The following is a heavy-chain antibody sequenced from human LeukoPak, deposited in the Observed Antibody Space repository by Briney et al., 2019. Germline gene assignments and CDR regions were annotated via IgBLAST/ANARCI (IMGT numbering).Heavy chain of an antibody. CDR1: GFKFSDHY. Sequence: GGSLRLSCAASGFKFSDHYIDWVRQAPGKGLEWVSSISSSSSYIYYADSVKGRFTISRDNAKNSLYLQMNSLRAEDTAVYYCARFTVVPAANFDYWGQGTLVTVSS. CDR2: ISSSSSYI. V-gene: IGHV3-21*01. D-gene: IGHD2-2*01. CDR3: ARFTVVPAANFDY. J-gene: IGHJ4*02.